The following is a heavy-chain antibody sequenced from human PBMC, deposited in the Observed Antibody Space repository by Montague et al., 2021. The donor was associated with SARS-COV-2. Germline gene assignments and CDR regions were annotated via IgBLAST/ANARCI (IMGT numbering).Heavy chain of an antibody. CDR1: GGSSIGLY. CDR2: INHNGNT. Sequence: SETLSLTCTVAGGSSIGLYWGWVRQPPGRGLEWIGEINHNGNTQYNPSLKSRVTMSSDTSRVHFSLRLTSVTAADTAIYYCARRLYSFGAGTYRDWGQGTLVAVSS. J-gene: IGHJ4*02. D-gene: IGHD2-21*01. V-gene: IGHV4-34*01. CDR3: ARRLYSFGAGTYRD.